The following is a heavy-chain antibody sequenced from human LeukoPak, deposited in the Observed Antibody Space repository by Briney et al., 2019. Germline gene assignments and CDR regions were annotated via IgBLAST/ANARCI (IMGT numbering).Heavy chain of an antibody. CDR3: ARLKNYGDYGY. J-gene: IGHJ4*02. CDR1: GYTFTSYG. CDR2: IYSYNGNT. V-gene: IGHV1-18*01. D-gene: IGHD4-17*01. Sequence: ASMKVSCKASGYTFTSYGISWVRQAPGQGLEWMGWIYSYNGNTNYAQKFQGRVTMTTDTTTSTAYMELRSLRSDDTAVYYCARLKNYGDYGYWGQGTLVTVSS.